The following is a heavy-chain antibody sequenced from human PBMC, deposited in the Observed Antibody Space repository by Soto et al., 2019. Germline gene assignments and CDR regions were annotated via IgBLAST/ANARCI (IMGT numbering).Heavy chain of an antibody. Sequence: GSGPTLVKPSQTLTLTCTFSGFSLNTGGMCVSWVRQPPGKALEWLAVVHWDDEKHFSTSLRNRLTVSKDASGDQVVLTMANMDPADSGTYYCVRTHAGYTAYYGMDVWGPGTTVTVSS. CDR3: VRTHAGYTAYYGMDV. CDR1: GFSLNTGGMC. D-gene: IGHD5-12*01. V-gene: IGHV2-70*19. CDR2: VHWDDEK. J-gene: IGHJ6*02.